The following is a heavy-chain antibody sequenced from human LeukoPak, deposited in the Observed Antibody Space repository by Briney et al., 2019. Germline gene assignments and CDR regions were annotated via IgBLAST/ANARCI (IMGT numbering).Heavy chain of an antibody. CDR3: ARGPRMSDASDI. CDR1: GGSFSGYY. CDR2: INHSGST. V-gene: IGHV4-34*01. D-gene: IGHD2-8*01. J-gene: IGHJ3*02. Sequence: SETLSLTCAVYGGSFSGYYWSWIRQPPGKGLEWIGEINHSGSTNYNPSLKSRVTISVDTSKNQFSLKLSSVTAADTAVYYCARGPRMSDASDIWGQGTMVTVSS.